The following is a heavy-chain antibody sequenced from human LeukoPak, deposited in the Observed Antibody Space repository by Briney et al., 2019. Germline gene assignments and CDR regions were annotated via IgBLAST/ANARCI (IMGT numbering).Heavy chain of an antibody. V-gene: IGHV1-2*02. CDR2: INPNSGGT. CDR3: ATHRVYDSSGYYGFELDY. D-gene: IGHD3-22*01. CDR1: GYTFTGYY. J-gene: IGHJ4*02. Sequence: ASVKVSCKASGYTFTGYYMHWVRQAPGQGLEWMGWINPNSGGTNYAQKFQGRVTMTRDTSISTAYMELSRLRSDDTAVYYCATHRVYDSSGYYGFELDYWGQGTLATVSS.